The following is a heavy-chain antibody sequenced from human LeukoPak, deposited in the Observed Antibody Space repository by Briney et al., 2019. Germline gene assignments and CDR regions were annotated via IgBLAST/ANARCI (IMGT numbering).Heavy chain of an antibody. J-gene: IGHJ4*02. CDR3: AKSLYSSSFSFDY. V-gene: IGHV3-23*01. Sequence: GGTLRLSCAASGFTFSSYAMSWVRQAPGKGLEWVSVISGSGGSTYYADSVKGRFTISRDNSKNTLYLQMNSLRAEDTAVYYCAKSLYSSSFSFDYWGQGTLVTVSS. CDR1: GFTFSSYA. CDR2: ISGSGGST. D-gene: IGHD6-6*01.